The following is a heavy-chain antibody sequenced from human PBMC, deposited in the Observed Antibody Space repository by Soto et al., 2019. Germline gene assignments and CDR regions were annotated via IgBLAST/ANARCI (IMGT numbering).Heavy chain of an antibody. CDR2: IIPIFGTA. CDR1: GGTFSSYA. J-gene: IGHJ4*02. V-gene: IGHV1-69*01. CDR3: ARDRVHYYDSSGYYEGGDY. D-gene: IGHD3-22*01. Sequence: QVQLVQSGAEVKKPGSSVKVSCKASGGTFSSYAISWVRQAPGQGLEWMGGIIPIFGTAIYAQKFQGRVTITADESTSTAYMELSSLRSEDTAVYYCARDRVHYYDSSGYYEGGDYWGQGTLVTVSS.